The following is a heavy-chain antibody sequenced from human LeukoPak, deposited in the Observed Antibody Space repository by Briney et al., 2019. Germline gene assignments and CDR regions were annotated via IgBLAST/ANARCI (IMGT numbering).Heavy chain of an antibody. CDR3: ARGASMMCYYDSSGYYLDAFDI. J-gene: IGHJ3*02. CDR2: IYTSGST. D-gene: IGHD3-22*01. V-gene: IGHV4-61*02. CDR1: GGSISSGSYY. Sequence: SETLSLTCTVSGGSISSGSYYWSWIRQPAGKGLEWIVRIYTSGSTNSNPSLKSRVTISVDTSKNQFSLKLSSVTAADTAVYYCARGASMMCYYDSSGYYLDAFDIWGQGTMVTVSS.